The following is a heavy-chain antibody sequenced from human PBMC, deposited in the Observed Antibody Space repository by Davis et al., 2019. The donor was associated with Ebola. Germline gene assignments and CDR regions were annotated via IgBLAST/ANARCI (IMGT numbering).Heavy chain of an antibody. D-gene: IGHD2-2*01. J-gene: IGHJ6*02. CDR1: GYTFTSYD. CDR2: MNPNSGNT. Sequence: ASVKVSCKASGYTFTSYDINWVRQATGQGLEWMGWMNPNSGNTGYAQKFQGRVTMTRNTSISTAYMELSSLRSEDTAVYYCAREGGCSSTSCYFYYYYGMDVWGQGTTVTVSS. V-gene: IGHV1-8*01. CDR3: AREGGCSSTSCYFYYYYGMDV.